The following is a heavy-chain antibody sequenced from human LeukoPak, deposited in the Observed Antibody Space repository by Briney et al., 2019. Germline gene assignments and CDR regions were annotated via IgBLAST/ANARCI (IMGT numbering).Heavy chain of an antibody. CDR1: GFTFDDYE. CDR2: INWNGVST. CDR3: ARDDYYDSSDAFDI. D-gene: IGHD3-22*01. J-gene: IGHJ3*02. V-gene: IGHV3-20*04. Sequence: GGSLRLSCAASGFTFDDYEMSWVRQAPGKGLEWVSGINWNGVSTGYADSVKGRFTISRDNANNSLYLQMDSLRAEDTALYYCARDDYYDSSDAFDIWGQGTMVTVSS.